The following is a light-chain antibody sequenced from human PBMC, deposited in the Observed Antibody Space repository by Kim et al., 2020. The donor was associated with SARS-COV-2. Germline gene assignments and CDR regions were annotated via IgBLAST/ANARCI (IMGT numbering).Light chain of an antibody. V-gene: IGKV1-33*01. CDR2: DAS. CDR1: QDISDF. CDR3: QHYDNLPPGWVT. J-gene: IGKJ3*01. Sequence: DIQMTQSPSSVSASVGDRVTITCQASQDISDFLNWYRQKPGKAPELLIYDASRLKTGVPSRFSGSGSGTDFTFTISSLQPEDIATYYCQHYDNLPPGWVTFGPGTKVDIK.